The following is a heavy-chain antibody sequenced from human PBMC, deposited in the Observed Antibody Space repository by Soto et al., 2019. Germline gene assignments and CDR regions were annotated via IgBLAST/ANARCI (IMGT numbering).Heavy chain of an antibody. V-gene: IGHV4-30-2*01. CDR3: HRELIFYDSDGFSWDDAFDI. J-gene: IGHJ3*02. Sequence: PSETLSLTCAVSGGSLSSSAYSWSWIRQPPGKFLEWIGFIYQSGSTYYNPSLKSRVTMSLDRPKNQFYLKLSSVTAADTAVYYCHRELIFYDSDGFSWDDAFDIWGQGTMVTVSS. CDR1: GGSLSSSAYS. CDR2: IYQSGST. D-gene: IGHD3-22*01.